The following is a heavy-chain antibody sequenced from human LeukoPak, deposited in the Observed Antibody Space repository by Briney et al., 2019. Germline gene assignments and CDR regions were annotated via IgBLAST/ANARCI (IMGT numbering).Heavy chain of an antibody. V-gene: IGHV5-51*01. CDR2: IYPGDSDT. Sequence: GESLKISCKGSGYSFTSYWIGWVRQMPGKGLEWMGIIYPGDSDTRYSPSFQGQVTISADKSIGTAYLQWSSLKASDTAMYYCARGARIAARPYYFDYWGQGTLVTVSS. D-gene: IGHD6-6*01. CDR1: GYSFTSYW. J-gene: IGHJ4*02. CDR3: ARGARIAARPYYFDY.